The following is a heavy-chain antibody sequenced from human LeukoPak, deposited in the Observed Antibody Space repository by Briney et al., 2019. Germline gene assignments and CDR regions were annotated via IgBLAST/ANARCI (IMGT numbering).Heavy chain of an antibody. Sequence: TGGCLRLSCAASGFTFSSYEMNWVRQAPGKGREWGLYIRSGGSTIYHADSVKERITISRDKDKNSLYLHLNSLRAEDTAVYYFATVFPRWYGSGSYYRMWYFDLWGRGTLVTVSS. CDR3: ATVFPRWYGSGSYYRMWYFDL. V-gene: IGHV3-48*03. CDR2: IRSGGSTI. J-gene: IGHJ2*01. D-gene: IGHD3-10*01. CDR1: GFTFSSYE.